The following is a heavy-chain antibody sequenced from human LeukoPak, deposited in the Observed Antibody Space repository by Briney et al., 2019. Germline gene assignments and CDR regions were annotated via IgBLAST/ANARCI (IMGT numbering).Heavy chain of an antibody. D-gene: IGHD4-17*01. CDR3: ARDGDYFGFDY. J-gene: IGHJ4*02. CDR1: GFTLSSYW. Sequence: GGSLRLSCAASGFTLSSYWMSWVRQAPGKGLEWVANIKQDGSEKYYVDSVKGRFTISRDNAKNSLYLQMNSLRAEDTAVYYCARDGDYFGFDYWGQGTLVTVSS. V-gene: IGHV3-7*01. CDR2: IKQDGSEK.